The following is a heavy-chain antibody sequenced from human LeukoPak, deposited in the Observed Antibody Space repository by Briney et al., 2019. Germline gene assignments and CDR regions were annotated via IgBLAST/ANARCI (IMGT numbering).Heavy chain of an antibody. CDR1: GFTFSSYS. V-gene: IGHV3-48*02. CDR3: AREGSSSWYNGGNWFDP. D-gene: IGHD6-13*01. Sequence: GGSLILSRAASGFTFSSYSMNWVRQAPGKGLEWVSYISSSSSTIYYADTVKGRFTISSDNAKNSPYLQMNSLRDEDTAVYYCAREGSSSWYNGGNWFDPWGQGTLVTVSS. CDR2: ISSSSSTI. J-gene: IGHJ5*02.